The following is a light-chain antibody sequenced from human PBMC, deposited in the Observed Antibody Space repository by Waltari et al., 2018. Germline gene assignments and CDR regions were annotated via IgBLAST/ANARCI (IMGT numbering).Light chain of an antibody. CDR1: QSVSSS. CDR3: QQYSNWPYS. V-gene: IGKV3-15*01. Sequence: EFVLTQSPPTLSLSPGERATLSCRASQSVSSSLAWYQQKPGQAPRLLIYGASSRATGIPDRFSGSGSGTDFTLTISSLEPEDFAVYYCQQYSNWPYSFGQGTKVEMK. J-gene: IGKJ2*03. CDR2: GAS.